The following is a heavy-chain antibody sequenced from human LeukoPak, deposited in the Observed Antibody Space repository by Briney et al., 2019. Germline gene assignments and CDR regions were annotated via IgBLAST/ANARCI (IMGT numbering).Heavy chain of an antibody. CDR3: ARDHRYAFDN. CDR2: IGISSGST. Sequence: GGSLRLSCAASGFNFIDYSMNWVRQAPGKGLEWISYIGISSGSTKYADSVKGRFTISRDKARNSLYLQMNSLRIEDTAMYYCARDHRYAFDNWGHGTLVTVSS. J-gene: IGHJ4*01. CDR1: GFNFIDYS. V-gene: IGHV3-48*01. D-gene: IGHD5-12*01.